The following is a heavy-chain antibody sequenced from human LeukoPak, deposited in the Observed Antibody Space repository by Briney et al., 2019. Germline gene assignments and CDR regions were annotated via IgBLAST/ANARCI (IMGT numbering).Heavy chain of an antibody. CDR3: AMTSADYPDYFAS. CDR2: INHYGNT. CDR1: GFTFTTYW. D-gene: IGHD4/OR15-4a*01. Sequence: GSLRLSCAASGFTFTTYWMSWIRQPPGKGLEWIGEINHYGNTNYNSSLKSRITISIDTSKRQFSLNLNSVTAADTAVYYCAMTSADYPDYFASWGQGALVTVSS. J-gene: IGHJ4*02. V-gene: IGHV4-34*08.